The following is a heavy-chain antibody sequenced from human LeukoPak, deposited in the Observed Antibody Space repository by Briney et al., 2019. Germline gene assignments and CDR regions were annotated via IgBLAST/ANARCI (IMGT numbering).Heavy chain of an antibody. CDR3: ARGYSRAAFDI. V-gene: IGHV3-30*03. J-gene: IGHJ3*02. Sequence: PGRSLRLSCAASGFTFNNFGMHWVRQAPGKGLEWVALISYDESRKYHADSVKGRFTVSRDNGKNSLLLQMNSLRAEDTALYYCARGYSRAAFDIWGQGTVVAVSS. CDR2: ISYDESRK. CDR1: GFTFNNFG. D-gene: IGHD2-15*01.